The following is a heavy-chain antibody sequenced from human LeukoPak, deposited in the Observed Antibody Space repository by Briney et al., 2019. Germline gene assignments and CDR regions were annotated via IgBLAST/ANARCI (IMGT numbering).Heavy chain of an antibody. Sequence: PGGSLRLSCAASGFTVSSNHMSWVRQDPGKGLEWVSAISAGGDNTFYADSVKGRFTISRDNSRNMLYLQLNSLRAEDTAVYYCARFVDYWGQGTLVTVSS. J-gene: IGHJ4*02. CDR3: ARFVDY. V-gene: IGHV3-53*01. CDR2: SAGGDNT. CDR1: GFTVSSNH.